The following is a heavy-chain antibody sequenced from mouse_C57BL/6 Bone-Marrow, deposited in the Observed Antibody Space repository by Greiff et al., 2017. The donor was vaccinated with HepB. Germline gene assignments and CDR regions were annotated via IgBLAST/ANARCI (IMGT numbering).Heavy chain of an antibody. Sequence: EVKLVESGGGLVKPGGSLKLSCAASGFTFSSYAMSWVRQTPEKRLEWVATISDGGSYTYYPDNVKGRFTISRDNAKNNLYLQMSHLKSEDTAMYYCARERSYAMDYWGQGTSVTVSS. CDR2: ISDGGSYT. CDR1: GFTFSSYA. CDR3: ARERSYAMDY. J-gene: IGHJ4*01. V-gene: IGHV5-4*01.